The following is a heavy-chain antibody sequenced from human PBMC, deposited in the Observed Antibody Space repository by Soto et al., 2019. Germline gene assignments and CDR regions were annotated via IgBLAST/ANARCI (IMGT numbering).Heavy chain of an antibody. CDR3: SRGVLPGSMDV. CDR1: GFTLSSHD. Sequence: GGSLRLSCAASGFTLSSHDIHWVRQATGKGLEWVSGIDTDGESYYADSVKGRFTISRENAKNSLYLQMNSLRVGDTAVYYCSRGVLPGSMDVWGQGTTVTVSS. CDR2: IDTDGES. V-gene: IGHV3-13*01. J-gene: IGHJ6*02.